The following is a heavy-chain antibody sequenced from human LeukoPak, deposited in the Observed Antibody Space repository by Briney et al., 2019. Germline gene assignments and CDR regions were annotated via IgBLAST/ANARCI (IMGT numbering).Heavy chain of an antibody. D-gene: IGHD6-13*01. CDR2: IYSGVST. Sequence: GGSLRLSYAASGSTVSSNYMSWVRQAPGKGLEWVSVIYSGVSTYYADSVKGRFTISRDNSKNTLYLQMNSLRAEDTAVYYCAGMVTQAAAGIIGVNWFDPWGQGTLVTVSS. CDR3: AGMVTQAAAGIIGVNWFDP. J-gene: IGHJ5*02. V-gene: IGHV3-66*01. CDR1: GSTVSSNY.